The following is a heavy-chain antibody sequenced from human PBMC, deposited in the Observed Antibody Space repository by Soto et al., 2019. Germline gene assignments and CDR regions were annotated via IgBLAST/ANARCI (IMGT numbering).Heavy chain of an antibody. CDR1: DYSISNGYY. D-gene: IGHD3-10*01. Sequence: SETLSLTCAVSDYSISNGYYWGWIRQPPGKGLEWIGSIYYGGNTYYNLSLKSRVTISVDTSKNQFSLKLNSVTAADTAVYYCARQGYGSAPKRFDSWAREPWSPSPQ. CDR3: ARQGYGSAPKRFDS. CDR2: IYYGGNT. V-gene: IGHV4-38-2*01. J-gene: IGHJ5*01.